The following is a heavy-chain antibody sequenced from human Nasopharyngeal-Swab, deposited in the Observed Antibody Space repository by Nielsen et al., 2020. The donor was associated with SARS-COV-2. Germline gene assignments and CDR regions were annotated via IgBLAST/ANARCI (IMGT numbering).Heavy chain of an antibody. V-gene: IGHV1-18*01. CDR2: ISAYNGNT. J-gene: IGHJ6*03. Sequence: ASVKVSCKASGYTFTSYGISWVRQAPGQGLEWMGWISAYNGNTNYAQKLQDRVTMTTDTSTSTAYMELRSLRSDDTAVYYCARMEDYSNPNYYYYYMDVWGKGTTVTVSS. D-gene: IGHD4-11*01. CDR1: GYTFTSYG. CDR3: ARMEDYSNPNYYYYYMDV.